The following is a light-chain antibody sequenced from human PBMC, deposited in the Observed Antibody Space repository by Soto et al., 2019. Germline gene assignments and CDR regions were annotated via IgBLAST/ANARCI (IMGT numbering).Light chain of an antibody. CDR3: QQYGSSSLT. CDR1: QSVGSSY. V-gene: IGKV3-20*01. J-gene: IGKJ4*01. Sequence: EIVLTQSPGTLSLSPGERATLSCRASQSVGSSYLAWYQQKPGQTPRPLIYGASSRATGIPDSFSGSGSGTDFTLTISRLEPEDFAVYYCQQYGSSSLTFGGGTKVEIK. CDR2: GAS.